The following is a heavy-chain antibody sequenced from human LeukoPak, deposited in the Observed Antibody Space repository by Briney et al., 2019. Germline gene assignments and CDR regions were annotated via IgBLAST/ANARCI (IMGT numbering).Heavy chain of an antibody. CDR1: GYSISSSNW. Sequence: SETLSLTCAVSGYSISSSNWWGWIRPPPGKGLEWMGYIYYSGSIYYNPSLKSRVTMSVDTSKNQFSLKLSSVTAADTAVYYCARVSLDYYFDYWGQGTLVTVSS. CDR2: IYYSGSI. D-gene: IGHD2-15*01. J-gene: IGHJ4*02. CDR3: ARVSLDYYFDY. V-gene: IGHV4-28*05.